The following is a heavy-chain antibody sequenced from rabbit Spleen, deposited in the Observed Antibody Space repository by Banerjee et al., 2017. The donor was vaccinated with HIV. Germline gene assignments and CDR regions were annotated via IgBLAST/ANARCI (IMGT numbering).Heavy chain of an antibody. CDR1: GFTISSSYW. J-gene: IGHJ4*01. D-gene: IGHD4-2*01. Sequence: QEQLEESGGDLVKPEGSLTLTCTASGFTISSSYWICWVRQAPGKGLEWIACIDGGVSGGTYYASWAKGRFTISKTSSTTVALQMTSLRAAATATYFCARAPDVDYAGDGGAYCNWWGPGTLVT. CDR3: ARAPDVDYAGDGGAYCNW. CDR2: IDGGVSGGT. V-gene: IGHV1S45*01.